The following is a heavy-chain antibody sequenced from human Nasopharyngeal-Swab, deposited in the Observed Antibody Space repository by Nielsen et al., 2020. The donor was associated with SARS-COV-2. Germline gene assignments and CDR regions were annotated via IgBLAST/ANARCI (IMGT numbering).Heavy chain of an antibody. D-gene: IGHD6-6*01. Sequence: GGSLRLSCAASGFTFSSYTMHWVRQAPGKGLEWVALIWSDGNNRYNADSVKGRFTISRDNSENTMYLQMNSLSAEDTAVYYCASSTSPLRPLFDYWGQGTLVTVSS. CDR3: ASSTSPLRPLFDY. CDR1: GFTFSSYT. V-gene: IGHV3-33*01. J-gene: IGHJ4*02. CDR2: IWSDGNNR.